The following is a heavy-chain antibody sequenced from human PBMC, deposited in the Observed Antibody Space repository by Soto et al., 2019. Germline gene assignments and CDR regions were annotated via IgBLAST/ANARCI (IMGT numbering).Heavy chain of an antibody. V-gene: IGHV3-33*01. CDR3: AIYLGYGSGHYYYYGMDV. D-gene: IGHD3-10*01. Sequence: PGGSLRLSCAASGFTFSSYGMHWVRQAQGKGLEWVAVIWYDGSNKYYADSVKGRFTISRDNSKNKLYLQMNSLRADDTSVYYCAIYLGYGSGHYYYYGMDVWGHGTTVTVSS. CDR2: IWYDGSNK. CDR1: GFTFSSYG. J-gene: IGHJ6*02.